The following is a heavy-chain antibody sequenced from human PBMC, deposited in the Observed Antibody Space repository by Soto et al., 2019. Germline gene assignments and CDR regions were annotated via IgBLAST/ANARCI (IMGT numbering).Heavy chain of an antibody. CDR2: IDSYGSST. Sequence: EVQLVESGGGLVQPGGSLRLSCVASGFTFSSYWMRWVRQVPGKEPVWVSFIDSYGSSTKYADSVRGRFTISRDNANNTLYLLMNSLRVEDTAVYYCVRGLGNSDHWGEGTLFTVSS. V-gene: IGHV3-74*03. CDR3: VRGLGNSDH. J-gene: IGHJ4*02. CDR1: GFTFSSYW.